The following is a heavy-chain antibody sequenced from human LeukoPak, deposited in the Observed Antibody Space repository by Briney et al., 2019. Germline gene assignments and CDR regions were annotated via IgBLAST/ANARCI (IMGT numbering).Heavy chain of an antibody. D-gene: IGHD2-2*01. CDR3: AREYCSSTSCPFDY. V-gene: IGHV4-30-4*08. CDR1: GGSISSGDYY. CDR2: IYYSGST. Sequence: SETLSLTCTVSGGSISSGDYYWSWIRQPPGKGLEWIGYIYYSGSTYYNPSLKSRVTISVDTSKNKFSLKLSSVTAADTAVYYCAREYCSSTSCPFDYWGQGTLVTVSS. J-gene: IGHJ4*02.